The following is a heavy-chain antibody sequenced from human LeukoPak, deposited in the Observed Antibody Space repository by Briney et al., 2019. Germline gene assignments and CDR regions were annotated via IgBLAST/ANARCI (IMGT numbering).Heavy chain of an antibody. CDR1: GYTFTGYY. V-gene: IGHV1-2*02. Sequence: ASVKVSCKASGYTFTGYYMHWVRQAPGQGLEWMGWINPNSGGTNYAQKFQGRVTMTRDTSTTTAYMELSSLRSEDTAVYYCARGASRSFDYWGQGTLVTVSS. CDR3: ARGASRSFDY. CDR2: INPNSGGT. J-gene: IGHJ4*02.